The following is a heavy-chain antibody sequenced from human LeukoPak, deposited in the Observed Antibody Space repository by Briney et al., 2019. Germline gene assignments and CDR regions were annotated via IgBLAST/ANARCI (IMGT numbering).Heavy chain of an antibody. CDR1: GYTFTSYA. CDR2: INAGNGNT. CDR3: ARDFGYSGYDGYFDY. V-gene: IGHV1-3*01. Sequence: ASVKVSCKASGYTFTSYAMHWVRQAPGQRLEWMGWINAGNGNTKCSQKFQGRVTITRDTSASTAYMELSSLRSEDTAVYYCARDFGYSGYDGYFDYWGQGTLVTVSS. J-gene: IGHJ4*02. D-gene: IGHD5-12*01.